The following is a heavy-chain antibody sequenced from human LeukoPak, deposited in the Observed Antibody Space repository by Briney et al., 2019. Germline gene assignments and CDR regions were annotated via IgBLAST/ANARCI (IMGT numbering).Heavy chain of an antibody. CDR1: GGSISSYY. J-gene: IGHJ4*02. CDR3: ARMGDYVGIYFDY. D-gene: IGHD4-17*01. V-gene: IGHV4-4*07. CDR2: IYTSGNT. Sequence: SETLSLTCTVSGGSISSYYWSWIRHSAGKGLEWIGRIYTSGNTNYNPSLNSRVTVSVDTSKNQFFLKLSSVTAADTAVYYCARMGDYVGIYFDYWGQGTLVIVSS.